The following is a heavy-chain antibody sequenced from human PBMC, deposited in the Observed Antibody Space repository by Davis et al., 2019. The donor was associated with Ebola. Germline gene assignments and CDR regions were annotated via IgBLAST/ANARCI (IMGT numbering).Heavy chain of an antibody. D-gene: IGHD1-20*01. CDR3: AGTLRYNWNYVGY. Sequence: SVKVSCKASGYTFTSYAMHWVRQAPGQRLEWMGGIIPIFGTANYAQKFQGRVTITADESTSTAYMELSSLRSEDTAVYYCAGTLRYNWNYVGYWGQGTLVTVSS. CDR1: GYTFTSYA. CDR2: IIPIFGTA. V-gene: IGHV1-69*13. J-gene: IGHJ4*02.